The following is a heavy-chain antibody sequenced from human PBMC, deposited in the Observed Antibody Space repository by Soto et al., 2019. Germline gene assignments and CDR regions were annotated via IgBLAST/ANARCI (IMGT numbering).Heavy chain of an antibody. V-gene: IGHV2-5*01. D-gene: IGHD3-10*01. CDR1: GVSRTTGGLG. CDR3: SHHRVHSGMGFAT. Sequence: QITLKESGPPLVKPTQTLTLTCTFSGVSRTTGGLGVAWLRQPPGMALEWLADLYWKTERNYSPALSEMATITSNTSKNQVVLTVTKVNTVETGTYYCSHHRVHSGMGFATWGQGILVTVSS. CDR2: LYWKTER. J-gene: IGHJ5*02.